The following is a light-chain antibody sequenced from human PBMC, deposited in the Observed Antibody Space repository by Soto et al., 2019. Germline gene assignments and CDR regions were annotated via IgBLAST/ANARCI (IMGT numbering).Light chain of an antibody. J-gene: IGLJ1*01. Sequence: QSALTQPASVSGSPGQSITISCTGTSSDVGVYNYVSWYQQHPGKAPKLMIYEVSNRPSGVSNRFSGSKSGNTASLTISGLQAEDEADYYCSSYTISSIYVFGTGTKLTVL. CDR1: SSDVGVYNY. CDR3: SSYTISSIYV. V-gene: IGLV2-14*01. CDR2: EVS.